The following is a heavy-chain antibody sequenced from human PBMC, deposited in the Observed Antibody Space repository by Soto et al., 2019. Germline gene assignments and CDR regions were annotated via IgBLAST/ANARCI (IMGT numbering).Heavy chain of an antibody. D-gene: IGHD1-26*01. Sequence: VQLLEAGGGLVQPGGSLRLACAASGFTFNNYAMNWVRQAPGNGLEWVSAIRNSGGFTYYADSVKGRFTISRDNSKNRLYLHMNSLRAEDTALYYCAKDYFDTKGPYFFDSWGQGTLVPVSS. CDR1: GFTFNNYA. CDR2: IRNSGGFT. J-gene: IGHJ4*02. CDR3: AKDYFDTKGPYFFDS. V-gene: IGHV3-23*01.